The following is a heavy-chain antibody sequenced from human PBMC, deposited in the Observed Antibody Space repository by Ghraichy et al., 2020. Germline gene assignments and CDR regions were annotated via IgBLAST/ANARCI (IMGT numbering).Heavy chain of an antibody. Sequence: GSLRLSCAASGFHFRNYALSWVRQPPGQGLEWVASVSGSGGSTSYADSVKGRFPISRDNFKKTLYLQMNSLRAEDTAVYYCAKRPSLLQVVYFEDWGQGTLVTVSS. CDR2: VSGSGGST. D-gene: IGHD2-21*01. V-gene: IGHV3-23*01. CDR1: GFHFRNYA. J-gene: IGHJ4*02. CDR3: AKRPSLLQVVYFED.